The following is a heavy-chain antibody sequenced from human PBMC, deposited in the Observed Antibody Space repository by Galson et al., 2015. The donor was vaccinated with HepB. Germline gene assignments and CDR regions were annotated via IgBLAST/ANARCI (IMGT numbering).Heavy chain of an antibody. D-gene: IGHD3-10*01. CDR3: AKKYYYGSGSYQPEG. J-gene: IGHJ4*02. Sequence: SLRLSCAASGFTFSSYGMHWVRQAPGKGLDWVAVISYDGSNKYYADSVKGRFTISRDNSKNTLYLQMNSLRAEDTAVYYCAKKYYYGSGSYQPEGWGQGTLVTVSS. V-gene: IGHV3-30*18. CDR2: ISYDGSNK. CDR1: GFTFSSYG.